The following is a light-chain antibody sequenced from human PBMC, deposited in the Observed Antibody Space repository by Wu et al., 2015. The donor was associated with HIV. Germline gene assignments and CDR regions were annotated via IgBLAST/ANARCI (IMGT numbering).Light chain of an antibody. CDR3: QLRTTWPL. CDR2: DTS. J-gene: IGKJ2*01. V-gene: IGKV3-11*01. CDR1: ESVDPY. Sequence: EIVLTQSPATLSLSPGERGTLSCRASESVDPYLSWYQQKPGQAPRLLIYDTSNRATGIPARFSGGGSGTDFTLTISSLEPEDFAVYYCQLRTTWPLFGQGTKLEIK.